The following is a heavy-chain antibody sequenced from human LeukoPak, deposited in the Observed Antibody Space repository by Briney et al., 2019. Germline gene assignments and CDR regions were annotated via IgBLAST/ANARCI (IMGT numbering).Heavy chain of an antibody. CDR1: GFTVSSSY. CDR3: ARGDSTGGYYFDH. CDR2: IFSGGNT. V-gene: IGHV3-53*04. J-gene: IGHJ4*02. D-gene: IGHD3-10*01. Sequence: PGGSLRPSCAASGFTVSSSYMSWVRQAPGKGLEWVSIIFSGGNTYYADSVEGRFTISRHNSKNTLYLQMNSLGDDDTAVYYCARGDSTGGYYFDHWGQGTLVTVSS.